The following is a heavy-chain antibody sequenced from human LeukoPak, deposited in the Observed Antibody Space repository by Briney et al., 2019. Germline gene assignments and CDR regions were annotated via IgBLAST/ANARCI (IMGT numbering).Heavy chain of an antibody. CDR3: AKHHCSSTSCYRVFDF. J-gene: IGHJ4*02. D-gene: IGHD2-2*02. V-gene: IGHV3-23*01. Sequence: GGSLRLSCGVSGFTFRSDAMSWVREAPGEGVEGGSGISGSGGTTYYADSVKGRFPISRDNSKNTLYLQMNSLRAEDTAVYYCAKHHCSSTSCYRVFDFWRQETLVTVSS. CDR2: ISGSGGTT. CDR1: GFTFRSDA.